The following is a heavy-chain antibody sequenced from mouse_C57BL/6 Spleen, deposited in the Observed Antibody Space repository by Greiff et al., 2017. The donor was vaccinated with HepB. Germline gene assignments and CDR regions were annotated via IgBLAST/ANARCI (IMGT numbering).Heavy chain of an antibody. J-gene: IGHJ4*01. D-gene: IGHD3-2*02. Sequence: QVQLQQSGAELARPGASVKMSCKASGYTFTSYTMQWVKQRPGQGLEWIGYINPSSGYTKYNQKFKDKATLTADKSSSTAYMQLSSLTSEDSAVYYCARIDSSGYAYWGQGTSVTVSS. CDR1: GYTFTSYT. CDR3: ARIDSSGYAY. V-gene: IGHV1-4*01. CDR2: INPSSGYT.